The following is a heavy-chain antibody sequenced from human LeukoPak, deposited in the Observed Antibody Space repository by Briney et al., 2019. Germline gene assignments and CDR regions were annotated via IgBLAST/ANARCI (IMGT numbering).Heavy chain of an antibody. V-gene: IGHV4-39*01. Sequence: PSETLSLTCTVSGGSISSSSNFYWDWIRQPPGKGLEWIGNIYYSGSTFYNPSLKSRVTISVDTPENQFSLKLSSVTAADTAVYYCARRTAASAIDYWGQGTLVTVSS. J-gene: IGHJ4*02. CDR3: ARRTAASAIDY. CDR1: GGSISSSSNFY. D-gene: IGHD2-15*01. CDR2: IYYSGST.